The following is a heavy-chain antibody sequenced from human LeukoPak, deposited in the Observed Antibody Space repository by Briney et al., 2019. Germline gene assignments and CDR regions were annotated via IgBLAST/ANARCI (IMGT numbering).Heavy chain of an antibody. CDR3: AKDLYDSSGFDY. CDR1: GLTLSSYA. D-gene: IGHD3-22*01. V-gene: IGHV3-23*01. J-gene: IGHJ4*02. CDR2: SSGSGGST. Sequence: GGSLRLSCALSGLTLSSYAMSWVRQAPREWMGWVSASSGSGGSTYYADSVKGRFTISRDNSKNTLYLQMNSLRAEDTAVYYCAKDLYDSSGFDYWGQGTLVTVSS.